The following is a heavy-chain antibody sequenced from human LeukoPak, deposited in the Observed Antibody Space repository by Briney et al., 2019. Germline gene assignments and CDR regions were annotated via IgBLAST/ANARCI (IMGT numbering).Heavy chain of an antibody. V-gene: IGHV3-74*01. CDR2: INTDGSST. J-gene: IGHJ4*02. D-gene: IGHD1-26*01. Sequence: PGGSLRLSCAASGFTFSSYWVHWARQGPGKGLVWVSRINTDGSSTSYAHSVKGRFTISRDNAKNTLYLQMNSLTAEDTAVYYCARAGSYRFDYWGQGTLVTVSS. CDR1: GFTFSSYW. CDR3: ARAGSYRFDY.